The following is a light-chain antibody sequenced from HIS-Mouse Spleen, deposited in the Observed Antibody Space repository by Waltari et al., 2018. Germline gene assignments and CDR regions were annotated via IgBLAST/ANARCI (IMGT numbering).Light chain of an antibody. CDR2: QDS. CDR3: KAWDSSTDVV. V-gene: IGLV3-1*01. CDR1: KLGDKY. Sequence: SYELTQPPSVSVSPGRTASITCSGDKLGDKYACWYQQKPGQSPVLVIYQDSKRPSGIPERFSGSNSGNTATLTISGTQAMDEADYYCKAWDSSTDVVFGGGTKLTVL. J-gene: IGLJ2*01.